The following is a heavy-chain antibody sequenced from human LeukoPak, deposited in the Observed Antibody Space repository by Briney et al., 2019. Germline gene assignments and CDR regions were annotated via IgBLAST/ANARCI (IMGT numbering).Heavy chain of an antibody. CDR1: GGTISSSSYY. V-gene: IGHV4-39*07. Sequence: SETLSLTCTVSGGTISSSSYYWGWIRQPPGKGLEWIGSIYYSGSTYYNPSLKSRVTISVDTSKNQFSLKLSSVTAADTAVYYCAGRYSYGSLIWTNSYTVDYWGQGTLVTVSS. CDR2: IYYSGST. D-gene: IGHD5-18*01. J-gene: IGHJ4*02. CDR3: AGRYSYGSLIWTNSYTVDY.